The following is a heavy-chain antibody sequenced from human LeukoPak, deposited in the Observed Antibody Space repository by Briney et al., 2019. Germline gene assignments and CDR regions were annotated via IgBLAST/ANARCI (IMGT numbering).Heavy chain of an antibody. Sequence: SGGSLRLSCAASGFTFSSYWMSWVRQAPGKGLEWVANIKQDGSEKYYVDSVKGRFTISRDNAKNSLYLQMNSLRAEDTAVYYCAKAQARYYYYYMDVWGKGTTVTISS. CDR2: IKQDGSEK. CDR1: GFTFSSYW. CDR3: AKAQARYYYYYMDV. J-gene: IGHJ6*03. V-gene: IGHV3-7*01.